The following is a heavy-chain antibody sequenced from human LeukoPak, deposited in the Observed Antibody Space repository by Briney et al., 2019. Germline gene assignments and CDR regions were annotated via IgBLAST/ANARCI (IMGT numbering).Heavy chain of an antibody. D-gene: IGHD5-24*01. CDR2: IGASGEST. CDR3: AKDIQLST. CDR1: GFTFSVAA. Sequence: GGSLRLSCAASGFTFSVAAMTWVRQAPGKGLEWVSLIGASGESTYYADSVKGRFTISRDNTKNTLSLQMNSLRVEDTAMYFCAKDIQLSTWGLGTMVTVSS. V-gene: IGHV3-23*01. J-gene: IGHJ3*01.